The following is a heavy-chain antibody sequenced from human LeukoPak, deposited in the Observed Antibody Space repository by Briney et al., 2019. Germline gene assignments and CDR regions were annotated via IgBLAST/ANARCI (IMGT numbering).Heavy chain of an antibody. CDR1: GFAFSSYW. Sequence: GGSLRLSCAVSGFAFSSYWMHWVRQAPGKGLVWVSGVNRDGRDTRYAGSVKGRFTISRDNAKSTLYLQMNSLRAEDTAVYYCARDESQEMVTIRGFDCWGQGTLVTVSS. D-gene: IGHD5-24*01. V-gene: IGHV3-74*01. CDR3: ARDESQEMVTIRGFDC. J-gene: IGHJ4*02. CDR2: VNRDGRDT.